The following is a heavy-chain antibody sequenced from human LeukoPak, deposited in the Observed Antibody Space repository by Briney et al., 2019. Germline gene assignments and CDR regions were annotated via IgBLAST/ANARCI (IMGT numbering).Heavy chain of an antibody. Sequence: GGSLRLSCAASGFTFSNAWMNWVRQAPGKGLEWVGRIKSKTDGGTTDYAAPVKGRFTISRDDSKNTLYLQMNSLKTEDTAVYYCTLGYYGSGSFGMDVWGQGTTVTVSS. CDR1: GFTFSNAW. V-gene: IGHV3-15*01. D-gene: IGHD3-10*01. CDR2: IKSKTDGGTT. J-gene: IGHJ6*02. CDR3: TLGYYGSGSFGMDV.